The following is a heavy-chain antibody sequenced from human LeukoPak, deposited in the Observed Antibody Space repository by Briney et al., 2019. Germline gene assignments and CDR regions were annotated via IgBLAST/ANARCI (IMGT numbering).Heavy chain of an antibody. CDR2: INPNSGGT. CDR3: ARMYYYDSSGYSQPVDY. D-gene: IGHD3-22*01. J-gene: IGHJ4*02. CDR1: GYTFTGYY. V-gene: IGHV1-2*02. Sequence: GASVKVSCKASGYTFTGYYIHWVRQAPGQGLEWMGWINPNSGGTNYAQKFQGRVTITADESTSTAYMELSSLRSEDTAVYYCARMYYYDSSGYSQPVDYWGQGTLVTVSS.